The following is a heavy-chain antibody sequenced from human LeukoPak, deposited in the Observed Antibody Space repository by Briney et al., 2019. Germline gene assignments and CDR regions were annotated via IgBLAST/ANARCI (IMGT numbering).Heavy chain of an antibody. J-gene: IGHJ5*02. Sequence: PSETLSLTCTVSGGSISSGTYYWTWIRQPAGKGLEWIGRIYGNGNTNYNPSLKSRVTISVDTSKNQFSLKLSSVTAADTAMYYCATDHDYDSKLDPWGQGTLVTVSS. D-gene: IGHD3-22*01. V-gene: IGHV4-61*02. CDR1: GGSISSGTYY. CDR2: IYGNGNT. CDR3: ATDHDYDSKLDP.